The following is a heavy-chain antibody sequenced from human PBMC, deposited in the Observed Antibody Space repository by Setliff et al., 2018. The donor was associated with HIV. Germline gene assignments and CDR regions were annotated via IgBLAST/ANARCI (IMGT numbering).Heavy chain of an antibody. CDR1: GSSISSNYY. CDR2: IDASANT. Sequence: SETLSLTCTVSGSSISSNYYWAWIRQAPGKGLEWIGCIDASANTYYIPSLKSRATISIDTSKNQLSLKLRSVTAADTAVYYCARGSCSSWYSIPRYYYYSMDVWGNGTTVTVSS. V-gene: IGHV4-38-2*02. D-gene: IGHD6-13*01. J-gene: IGHJ6*03. CDR3: ARGSCSSWYSIPRYYYYSMDV.